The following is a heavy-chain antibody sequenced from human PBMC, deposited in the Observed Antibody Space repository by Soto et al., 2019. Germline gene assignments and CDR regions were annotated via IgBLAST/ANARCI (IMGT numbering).Heavy chain of an antibody. CDR3: ARRCSGGSCSRGATDY. CDR1: GGTFSSYA. V-gene: IGHV1-69*01. J-gene: IGHJ4*02. CDR2: IIPIFGTG. Sequence: VQLVQSGAEVKKPGSWVKVSCKASGGTFSSYAISWVQQAPGQGLEWMGGIIPIFGTGNYAQKFQGRVKITADDSTSTAYMELSSIRSEDTDVYYCARRCSGGSCSRGATDYWGQGTLVTVSS. D-gene: IGHD2-15*01.